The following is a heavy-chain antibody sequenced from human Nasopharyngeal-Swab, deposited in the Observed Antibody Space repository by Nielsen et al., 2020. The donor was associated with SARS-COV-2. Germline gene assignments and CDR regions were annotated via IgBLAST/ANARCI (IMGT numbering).Heavy chain of an antibody. CDR2: IYHSGST. Sequence: WIRQPPGRGLEWIGEIYHSGSTNYNPSLKSRVTISVDTSKNQFSLKLSSVTAADTAVYYCARGSLPLYDILTGYYPPFDYWGQGTLVTVSS. V-gene: IGHV4-34*09. J-gene: IGHJ4*02. CDR3: ARGSLPLYDILTGYYPPFDY. D-gene: IGHD3-9*01.